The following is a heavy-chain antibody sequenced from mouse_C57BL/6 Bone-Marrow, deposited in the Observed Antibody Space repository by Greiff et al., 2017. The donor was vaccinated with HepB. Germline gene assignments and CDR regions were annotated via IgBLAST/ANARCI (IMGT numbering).Heavy chain of an antibody. J-gene: IGHJ3*01. CDR2: ISNGGGST. D-gene: IGHD2-5*01. CDR1: GFTFSDYY. V-gene: IGHV5-12*01. Sequence: EVNVVESGGGLVQPGGSLKLSCAASGFTFSDYYMYWVRQTPEKRLEWVAYISNGGGSTYYPDTVKGRFTISRDNAKNTLYLQMSRLKSEDTAMYYCARQSNFRFVTFAYWGQGTLVTVSA. CDR3: ARQSNFRFVTFAY.